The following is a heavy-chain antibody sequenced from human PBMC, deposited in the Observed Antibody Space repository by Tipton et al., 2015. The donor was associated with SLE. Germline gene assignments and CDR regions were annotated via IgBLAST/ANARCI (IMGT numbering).Heavy chain of an antibody. J-gene: IGHJ3*01. V-gene: IGHV4-34*01. CDR1: GGSFSAYY. Sequence: LRLSCAVYGGSFSAYYWSWIRQPPGKGLEWIGEINHSGSTNYNPSLKSRLSISVDTSKNQFSLRLSSVTPEDTAVYYCARGRNHAFDVWGQGTLVTVSS. CDR3: ARGRNHAFDV. CDR2: INHSGST.